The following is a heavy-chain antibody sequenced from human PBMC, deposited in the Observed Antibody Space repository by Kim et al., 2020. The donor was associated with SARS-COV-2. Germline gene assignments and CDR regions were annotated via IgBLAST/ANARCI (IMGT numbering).Heavy chain of an antibody. J-gene: IGHJ4*02. Sequence: GGSLRLSCAASGFTFGSYTMFWVRQAPGKGLEYVSAISSDGVSTYYANSMKDRFTISRDNSKNTLFLQMGSLRADDMAVYYCARGPSHVAPFDYWGQGTLVIVSS. V-gene: IGHV3-64*01. CDR2: ISSDGVST. CDR3: ARGPSHVAPFDY. D-gene: IGHD5-12*01. CDR1: GFTFGSYT.